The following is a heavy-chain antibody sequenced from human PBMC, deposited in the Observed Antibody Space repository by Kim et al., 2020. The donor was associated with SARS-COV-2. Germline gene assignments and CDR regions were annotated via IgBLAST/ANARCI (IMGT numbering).Heavy chain of an antibody. Sequence: LSLTCAASGFIFSTYAMHWVRQAPGKGPEYVSAISSNGADPYYADSVKGRFTISRDNSKNMLYLQMGSLRAEDVAVYYCAREGRHCSGTACYLFDYWGQGTLVTVSS. D-gene: IGHD2-2*01. J-gene: IGHJ4*02. CDR3: AREGRHCSGTACYLFDY. V-gene: IGHV3-64*02. CDR2: ISSNGADP. CDR1: GFIFSTYA.